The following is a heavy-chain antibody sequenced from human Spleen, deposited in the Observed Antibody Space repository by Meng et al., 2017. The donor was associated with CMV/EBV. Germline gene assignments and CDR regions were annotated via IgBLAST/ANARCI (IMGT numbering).Heavy chain of an antibody. V-gene: IGHV3-21*01. CDR2: ISIRSSNI. CDR1: GFTFSSYS. CDR3: ARRWEYRGFLAFDI. D-gene: IGHD1-26*01. J-gene: IGHJ3*02. Sequence: GGSLRLSCAASGFTFSSYSMNWVRQAPGKGLEWVSSISIRSSNIYYADSVKGRFTISRDNAKNSLYLQMNSLRAEDTAVYYCARRWEYRGFLAFDIWGQGTMVTVSS.